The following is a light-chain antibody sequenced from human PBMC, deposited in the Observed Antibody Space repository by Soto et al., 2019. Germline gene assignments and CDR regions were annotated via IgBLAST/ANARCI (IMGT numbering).Light chain of an antibody. CDR1: QSISSK. J-gene: IGKJ1*01. V-gene: IGKV1-39*01. CDR3: QQSYSRVT. Sequence: PSSRSATVGNTVSITCRASQSISSKLSWYQQSPGKVPRLLIYAASRLQSGVPPRFSGSKSGTDFTLTISGRQPEDFATYYCQQSYSRVTFGQGTKVDIK. CDR2: AAS.